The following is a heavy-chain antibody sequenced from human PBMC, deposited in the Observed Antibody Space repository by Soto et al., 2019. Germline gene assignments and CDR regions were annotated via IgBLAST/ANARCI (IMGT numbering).Heavy chain of an antibody. CDR3: AGRYCTNGVCYTNYYYYIDV. D-gene: IGHD2-8*01. V-gene: IGHV3-23*01. CDR2: ITTSGGNT. CDR1: GFTFSTYA. J-gene: IGHJ6*03. Sequence: VQLLESGGGLVQPGGSLRLSCAASGFTFSTYAMSWVRQAPGKGLEWVSTITTSGGNTYYADSVQGRFTISRANSKNTLYLQMNSLRAEDTAVYYCAGRYCTNGVCYTNYYYYIDVWGKGTTVTVSS.